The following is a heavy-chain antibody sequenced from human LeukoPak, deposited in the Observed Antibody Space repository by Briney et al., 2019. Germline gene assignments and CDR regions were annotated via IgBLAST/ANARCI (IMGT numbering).Heavy chain of an antibody. CDR1: GSTFTGYY. CDR2: INPNSGGT. J-gene: IGHJ4*02. CDR3: AREGAVGATQYYFDY. D-gene: IGHD1-26*01. V-gene: IGHV1-2*02. Sequence: GASVKVCCKASGSTFTGYYMHWVRQAPGQGLEWMGWINPNSGGTNYAQKFQGRVTMTRDTSISTAYMELSRLRSDDTAVYYCAREGAVGATQYYFDYWGQGTLVTVSS.